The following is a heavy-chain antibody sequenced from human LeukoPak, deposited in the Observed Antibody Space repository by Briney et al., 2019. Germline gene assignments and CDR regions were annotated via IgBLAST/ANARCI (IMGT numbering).Heavy chain of an antibody. CDR1: VGTFSSYA. D-gene: IGHD2-2*01. V-gene: IGHV1-69*13. Sequence: ASVKVSCKASVGTFSSYAISWVRQAPGQGLEWMGGIIPIFGTANYAQKFQGRVTITADESTSTAYMELSSLRSEDTAVYYCARSGYCSSTSCYDMDYYYYMDVWGKGTTVTISS. CDR3: ARSGYCSSTSCYDMDYYYYMDV. CDR2: IIPIFGTA. J-gene: IGHJ6*03.